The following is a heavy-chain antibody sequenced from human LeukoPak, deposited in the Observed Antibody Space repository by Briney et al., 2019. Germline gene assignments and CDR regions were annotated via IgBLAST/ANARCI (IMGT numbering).Heavy chain of an antibody. CDR3: ARDHYYDSSGWDYYYGMDV. CDR2: INPNSGGT. V-gene: IGHV1-2*02. D-gene: IGHD3-22*01. Sequence: GASVKVSCKASGYTFTGYYMHWVRQAPGQGLEWMGWINPNSGGTNYAQKFQGRVTMTRDTSISTAYVELSRLRSDDTAVYYCARDHYYDSSGWDYYYGMDVWGQGTTVTVSS. J-gene: IGHJ6*02. CDR1: GYTFTGYY.